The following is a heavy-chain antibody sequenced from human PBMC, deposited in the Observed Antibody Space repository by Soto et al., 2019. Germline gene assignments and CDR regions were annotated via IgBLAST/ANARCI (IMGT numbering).Heavy chain of an antibody. CDR3: ARHWLLEYQLLENWFDP. CDR1: GGSIGSSSYY. V-gene: IGHV4-39*01. Sequence: SETLSLTCTVSGGSIGSSSYYWGWIRQPPGKGLEWIGSIYYSGSTYYNPSLKSRVTISVDTSKNQFSLKLSSVTAADTAVYYCARHWLLEYQLLENWFDPWGQGTLVTVSS. D-gene: IGHD2-2*01. CDR2: IYYSGST. J-gene: IGHJ5*02.